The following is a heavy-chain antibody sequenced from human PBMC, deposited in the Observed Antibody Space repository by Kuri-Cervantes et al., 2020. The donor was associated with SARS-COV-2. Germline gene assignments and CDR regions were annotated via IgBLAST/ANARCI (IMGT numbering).Heavy chain of an antibody. J-gene: IGHJ6*03. D-gene: IGHD2-21*01. Sequence: SETLSLTCAVYGGSFSGYYWNWIRQPPGKGLEWIGEINHSGRSNYNPSLKSRVTILVDTSKNQFSLKLRYVTAADTALYYCARGHILGSYYYMDVWGKGTTVTVSS. CDR3: ARGHILGSYYYMDV. CDR2: INHSGRS. CDR1: GGSFSGYY. V-gene: IGHV4-34*01.